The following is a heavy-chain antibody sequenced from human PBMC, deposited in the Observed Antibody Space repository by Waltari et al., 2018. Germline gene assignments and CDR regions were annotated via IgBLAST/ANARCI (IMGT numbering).Heavy chain of an antibody. Sequence: QVQLVQSGAGVKKPGSSVKDSCKASGGTFHSYAITLGRQAPGQGLEGVGRIMPIVRTETYARKSQGRVTIQADKSTSTAYMELSSLRSEDSAVYYCAGERCDGGKSDYYYGMDFWGQGTTVTVSS. CDR3: AGERCDGGKSDYYYGMDF. V-gene: IGHV1-69*08. J-gene: IGHJ6*02. D-gene: IGHD2-15*01. CDR1: GGTFHSYA. CDR2: IMPIVRTE.